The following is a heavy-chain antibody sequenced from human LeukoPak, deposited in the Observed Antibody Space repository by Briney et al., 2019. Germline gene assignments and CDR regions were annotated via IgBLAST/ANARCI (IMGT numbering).Heavy chain of an antibody. CDR1: GYTFTSYY. Sequence: ASVKVSCKASGYTFTSYYMHWVRQAPGQGLEWMGWINPNSGGTNYAQKFQGWVTMTRDTSISTAYMELSRLRSDDTAVYYCAREELLRYFDWSGGFDIWGQGTMVTVSS. J-gene: IGHJ3*02. CDR2: INPNSGGT. D-gene: IGHD3-9*01. V-gene: IGHV1-2*04. CDR3: AREELLRYFDWSGGFDI.